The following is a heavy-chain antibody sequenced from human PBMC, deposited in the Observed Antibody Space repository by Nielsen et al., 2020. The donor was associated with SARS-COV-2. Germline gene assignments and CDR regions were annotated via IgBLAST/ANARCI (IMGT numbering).Heavy chain of an antibody. CDR1: GGSMSPYY. J-gene: IGHJ4*02. CDR3: ASRFFLDY. D-gene: IGHD3-3*01. V-gene: IGHV4-59*08. CDR2: MYYTGRT. Sequence: GSLRLSCTVSGGSMSPYYWSWIRQPPGKGLEWIGYMYYTGRTNYNPSLKSRLTISIDTSKNQFFLKLGSVTAADTAVYYCASRFFLDYWGQGTLVTVSS.